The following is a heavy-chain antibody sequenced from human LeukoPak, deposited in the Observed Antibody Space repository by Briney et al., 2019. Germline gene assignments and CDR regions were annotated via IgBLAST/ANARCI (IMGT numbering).Heavy chain of an antibody. J-gene: IGHJ4*02. Sequence: GGSLRLSCAASGFTFSSYAMSWVRQAPGKGLEWVSAISGSGGSTYYADSVKGRFTISRDNSKNTLYLQMNSLRAEDTAVYYCATSSPLPEYYDFWSGYPMDYWGQGTLVTVSS. CDR3: ATSSPLPEYYDFWSGYPMDY. CDR1: GFTFSSYA. V-gene: IGHV3-23*01. CDR2: ISGSGGST. D-gene: IGHD3-3*01.